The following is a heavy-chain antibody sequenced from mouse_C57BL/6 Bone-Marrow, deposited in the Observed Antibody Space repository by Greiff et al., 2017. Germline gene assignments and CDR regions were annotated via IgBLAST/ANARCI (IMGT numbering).Heavy chain of an antibody. Sequence: VHVKQSGAELVKPGASVKLSCTASGFNIKDYYMHWVKQRTEQGLEWIGRIDPEDGETKYAPKFQGKATITADTSSNTAYLQLSSLTSEDTAVYYCASPSATVVATSREDYWGQGTSDTVSS. D-gene: IGHD1-1*01. CDR2: IDPEDGET. CDR3: ASPSATVVATSREDY. CDR1: GFNIKDYY. V-gene: IGHV14-2*01. J-gene: IGHJ4*01.